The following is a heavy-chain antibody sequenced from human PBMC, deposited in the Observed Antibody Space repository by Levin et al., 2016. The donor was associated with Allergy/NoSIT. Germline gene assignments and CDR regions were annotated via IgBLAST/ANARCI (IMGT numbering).Heavy chain of an antibody. CDR1: GFTFSSYS. D-gene: IGHD5-18*01. J-gene: IGHJ4*02. V-gene: IGHV3-21*01. CDR3: ARDHLFVSVDTAMALDY. Sequence: GESLKISCAASGFTFSSYSMNWVRQAPGKGLEWVSSISSSSSYIYYADSVKGRFTISRDNAKNSLYLQMNSLRAEDTAVYYCARDHLFVSVDTAMALDYWGQGTLVTVSS. CDR2: ISSSSSYI.